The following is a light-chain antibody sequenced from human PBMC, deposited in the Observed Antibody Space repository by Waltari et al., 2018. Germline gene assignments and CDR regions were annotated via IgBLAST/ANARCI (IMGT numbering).Light chain of an antibody. CDR2: WSS. V-gene: IGKV4-1*01. Sequence: DIVMTQSPDSLAVSLGERATINCKSSQSVLYTSNNKNYLAWYQQKPGQPPKRLIYWSSTRESGVPDRFSGSGSGTDFTLTISSLQAEDVAVYYCQQYYSTSALTFGEGTKVEIK. CDR1: QSVLYTSNNKNY. CDR3: QQYYSTSALT. J-gene: IGKJ4*01.